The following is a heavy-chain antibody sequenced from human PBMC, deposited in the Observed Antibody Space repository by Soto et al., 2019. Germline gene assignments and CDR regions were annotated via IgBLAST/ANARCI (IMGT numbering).Heavy chain of an antibody. CDR2: IYYSGST. J-gene: IGHJ4*02. CDR3: ARLYTGYEAFDY. CDR1: GGSINSGDYY. Sequence: SETVSLTCSVSGGSINSGDYYWSWIRQSPGKGLEWIGYIYYSGSTYYNPSLKSRSTISIDTSKNQFFLDVDSVTAADTAVYYCARLYTGYEAFDYWGQGTLVTVSS. D-gene: IGHD5-12*01. V-gene: IGHV4-30-4*01.